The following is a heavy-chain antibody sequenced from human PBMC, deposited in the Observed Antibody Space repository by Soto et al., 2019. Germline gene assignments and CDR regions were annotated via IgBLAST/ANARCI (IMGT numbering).Heavy chain of an antibody. CDR3: ARAEGYCSGGSCLGRAFDI. V-gene: IGHV3-66*01. J-gene: IGHJ3*02. Sequence: GSLRLSCAASGFTVSSNYMSWVRQAPGKGLEWVSVIYSGGSTYYADSVKGRFTISRDNSKNTLYLQMNSLRAEDTAVYYCARAEGYCSGGSCLGRAFDIWGQGTMVTVSS. CDR1: GFTVSSNY. D-gene: IGHD2-15*01. CDR2: IYSGGST.